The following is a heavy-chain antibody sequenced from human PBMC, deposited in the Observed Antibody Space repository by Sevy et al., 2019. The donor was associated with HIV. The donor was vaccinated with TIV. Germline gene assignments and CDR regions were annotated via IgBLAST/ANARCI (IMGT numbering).Heavy chain of an antibody. D-gene: IGHD2-21*02. J-gene: IGHJ4*02. CDR1: GYTLTELS. Sequence: ASVKVSCKVSGYTLTELSMHWVRQAPGKGLEWMGGFDLEDGETIYAQKFQGRVTMTEDTSTDIAYMELSSLRSEDTAVYYCATVMTCCDCYRGDFDYWGQGTLVTVSS. CDR2: FDLEDGET. CDR3: ATVMTCCDCYRGDFDY. V-gene: IGHV1-24*01.